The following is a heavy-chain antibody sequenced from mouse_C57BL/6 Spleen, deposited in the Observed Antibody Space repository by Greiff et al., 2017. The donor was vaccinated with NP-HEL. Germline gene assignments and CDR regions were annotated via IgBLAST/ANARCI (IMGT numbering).Heavy chain of an antibody. CDR3: ASSNQGAMDY. V-gene: IGHV1-55*01. D-gene: IGHD2-5*01. CDR1: GYTFTSYW. Sequence: QVQLQQSGAELVKPGASVKMSCKASGYTFTSYWITWVKQRPGQGLEWIGDIYPGSGSTNYNEKFKSKATLTVATSSSTAYMQLSSLTSEDSAVYYCASSNQGAMDYWGQGTSVTVSS. J-gene: IGHJ4*01. CDR2: IYPGSGST.